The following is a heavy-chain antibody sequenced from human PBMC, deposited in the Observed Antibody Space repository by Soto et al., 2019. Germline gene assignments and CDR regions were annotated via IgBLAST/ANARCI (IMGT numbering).Heavy chain of an antibody. V-gene: IGHV4-34*01. D-gene: IGHD3-10*01. CDR2: INDSGNI. Sequence: QVQLQQWGAGLLKPSETLSLTCAVYGGSFSGYQWSWIRQTPGKGLEWIGEINDSGNINYNPSLKSRVNFLIDTPKKQISLKLSSVTAADTAVYYCARGLILWFGELSRRGGYYYYMDVWGKGTTVTVSS. CDR1: GGSFSGYQ. CDR3: ARGLILWFGELSRRGGYYYYMDV. J-gene: IGHJ6*03.